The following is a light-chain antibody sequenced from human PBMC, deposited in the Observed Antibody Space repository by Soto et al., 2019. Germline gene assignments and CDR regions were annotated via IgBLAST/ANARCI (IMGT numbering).Light chain of an antibody. J-gene: IGKJ1*01. CDR2: GAS. Sequence: IVMTQSPATLSVSPGERATLSCRASHSVSTNLAWYQQRPGQAPRLLIYGASTRAPDIPAGFSGSGSGTEFTLTISSLQSEDFAVYYCQQYNNWPLWTFGQGTKVDIK. V-gene: IGKV3-15*01. CDR1: HSVSTN. CDR3: QQYNNWPLWT.